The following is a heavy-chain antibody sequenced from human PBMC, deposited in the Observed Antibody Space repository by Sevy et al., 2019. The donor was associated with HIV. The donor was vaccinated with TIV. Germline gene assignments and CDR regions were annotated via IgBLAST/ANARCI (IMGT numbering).Heavy chain of an antibody. D-gene: IGHD2-15*01. CDR1: GFTFSDYA. V-gene: IGHV3-9*01. CDR2: ISWNSSAI. Sequence: GGSLRLSCAASGFTFSDYAMHWVRQVPGKGLEWVSGISWNSSAIGYADSVKGRFTISRDNGQNSLYLQMNSLRIDDTALYYCGRAHGYCVVNSCFGGSINAFDIWGQGTMVTVSS. J-gene: IGHJ3*02. CDR3: GRAHGYCVVNSCFGGSINAFDI.